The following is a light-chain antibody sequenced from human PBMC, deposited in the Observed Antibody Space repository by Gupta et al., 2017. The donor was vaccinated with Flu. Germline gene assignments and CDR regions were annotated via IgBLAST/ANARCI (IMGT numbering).Light chain of an antibody. CDR1: QSVSSSY. CDR3: QQYGSSPYS. CDR2: GAS. J-gene: IGKJ2*03. Sequence: EIVLTQSPSTLSLSPGERATLSCRASQSVSSSYLAWYQQEPGQAPRLLIYGASSRATGIPDRISGSGSGTDFTLTISRLEPEDFAVYYCQQYGSSPYSFGQGTKLEIK. V-gene: IGKV3-20*01.